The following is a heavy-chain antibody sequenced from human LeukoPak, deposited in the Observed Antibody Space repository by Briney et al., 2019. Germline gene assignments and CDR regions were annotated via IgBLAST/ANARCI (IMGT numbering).Heavy chain of an antibody. CDR2: IDGSDGST. Sequence: GGSLRLSCAASGFTFSSYSMNWVRQAPGKGLEWVSTIDGSDGSTYYADSVKGRFTISRDNSKNTLYLQMNSLRAEDTAVYYCAKDCITGTTGWFDPWGQGTLVTVSS. D-gene: IGHD1/OR15-1a*01. J-gene: IGHJ5*02. V-gene: IGHV3-23*01. CDR3: AKDCITGTTGWFDP. CDR1: GFTFSSYS.